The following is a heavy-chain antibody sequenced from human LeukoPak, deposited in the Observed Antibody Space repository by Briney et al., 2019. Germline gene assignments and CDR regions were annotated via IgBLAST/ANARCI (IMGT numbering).Heavy chain of an antibody. Sequence: SETLSLTCTVSGGSISTYYWSWIRQPPGKGLEWIGYIYYSGTTNYNPSLKGRVTISVDTSTNQFSLKVSSVTAADTAVYYCARSLGAAPYFDFWGQGTLVTVSS. J-gene: IGHJ4*02. CDR1: GGSISTYY. CDR3: ARSLGAAPYFDF. D-gene: IGHD1-26*01. CDR2: IYYSGTT. V-gene: IGHV4-59*01.